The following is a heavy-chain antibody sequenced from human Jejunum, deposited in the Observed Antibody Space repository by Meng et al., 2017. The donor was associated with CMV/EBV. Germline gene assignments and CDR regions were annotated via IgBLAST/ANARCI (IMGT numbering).Heavy chain of an antibody. Sequence: SGYAMSWVRQAPGKGLEWVSAITGSGGTTDYADSVKGRFTISRDNSKNTLFLQINSLRAEDTALYYCAKAPYNSNARFYFDYWGQGTLVTV. D-gene: IGHD2/OR15-2a*01. V-gene: IGHV3-23*01. CDR1: SGYA. J-gene: IGHJ4*02. CDR2: ITGSGGTT. CDR3: AKAPYNSNARFYFDY.